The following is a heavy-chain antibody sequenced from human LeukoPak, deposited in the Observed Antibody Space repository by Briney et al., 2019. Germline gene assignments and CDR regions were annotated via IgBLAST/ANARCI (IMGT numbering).Heavy chain of an antibody. J-gene: IGHJ4*02. CDR1: GYTFTTYY. D-gene: IGHD4-11*01. CDR2: VNPSGDNT. V-gene: IGHV1-46*01. Sequence: ASVKFSCKASGYTFTTYYMHWVRQAPGQGLEWMGIVNPSGDNTTHAQKFQGRVTMTKDTSTSAVHMELSSLRSEDTAVYYCARGSSYINPPDYWGQGTLVTVSS. CDR3: ARGSSYINPPDY.